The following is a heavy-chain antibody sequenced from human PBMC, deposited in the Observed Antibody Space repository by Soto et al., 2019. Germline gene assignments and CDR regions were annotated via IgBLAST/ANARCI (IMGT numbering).Heavy chain of an antibody. Sequence: GGSLRLSCAAYGFTFSSYSMNWVRQAPGKGLEWVSSISSSSSYIYYADSVKGRFTISRDNAKNSLYLQMNSLRAEDTAVYYCAVDPTTIPLDYWGQGTLVTVSS. J-gene: IGHJ4*02. D-gene: IGHD1-26*01. V-gene: IGHV3-21*01. CDR3: AVDPTTIPLDY. CDR2: ISSSSSYI. CDR1: GFTFSSYS.